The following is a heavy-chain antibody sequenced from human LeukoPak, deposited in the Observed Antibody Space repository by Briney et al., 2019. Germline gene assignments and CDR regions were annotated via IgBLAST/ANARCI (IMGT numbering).Heavy chain of an antibody. CDR1: GFTFSSYW. Sequence: GGSLRLSCAASGFTFSSYWMSWVRQAQGQGLEWVANIKQDGSEEYYVDSVKGRFTISRDNTKNSLYLQMNSLRAEDTAVYYCARDYYDTSGYYQTNDYWGQGALVSVST. J-gene: IGHJ4*02. CDR3: ARDYYDTSGYYQTNDY. V-gene: IGHV3-7*03. D-gene: IGHD3-22*01. CDR2: IKQDGSEE.